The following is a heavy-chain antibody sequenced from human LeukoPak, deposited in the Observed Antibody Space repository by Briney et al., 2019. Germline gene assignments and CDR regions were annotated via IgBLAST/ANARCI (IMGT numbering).Heavy chain of an antibody. V-gene: IGHV1-46*01. J-gene: IGHJ4*02. D-gene: IGHD6-19*01. CDR2: INPSGGST. Sequence: ASVKVSCKASGYTFTSYYMHWVRQAPGQGLEWMGIINPSGGSTSYAQKFQGRVTMTRDTSTSTVYMELSSLRSEDTAVYYCATSTVAGHFDYWGQGTLVTVSS. CDR3: ATSTVAGHFDY. CDR1: GYTFTSYY.